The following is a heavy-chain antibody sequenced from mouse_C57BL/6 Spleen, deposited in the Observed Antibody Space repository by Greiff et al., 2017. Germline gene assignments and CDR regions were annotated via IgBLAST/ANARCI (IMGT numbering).Heavy chain of an antibody. J-gene: IGHJ2*01. CDR3: ARGGTAQALYYLDS. CDR1: GYTFTSYW. Sequence: QVQLQQPGAELVRPGSSVKLSCKASGYTFTSYWMHWVKQRPIQGLEWIGNIDPSDSETHYNQKFKDKATLTVDKSSSTAYMQLSSLTSEDSAVYYCARGGTAQALYYLDSGGQGTTLTVSS. CDR2: IDPSDSET. D-gene: IGHD3-2*02. V-gene: IGHV1-52*01.